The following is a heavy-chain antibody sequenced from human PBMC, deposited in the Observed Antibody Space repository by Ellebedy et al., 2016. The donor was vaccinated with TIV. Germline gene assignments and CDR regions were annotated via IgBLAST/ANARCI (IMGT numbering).Heavy chain of an antibody. Sequence: ASVKVSXKASGYTFTGYYMHWVRQAPGQGLEWMGWINPNSGGTNYAQKFQGRITMTRDTSISTAYMELSRLRSDDTAVYYCARGRGHYYYMDVWGKGTTVTVSS. CDR2: INPNSGGT. V-gene: IGHV1-2*02. D-gene: IGHD3-10*01. CDR1: GYTFTGYY. J-gene: IGHJ6*03. CDR3: ARGRGHYYYMDV.